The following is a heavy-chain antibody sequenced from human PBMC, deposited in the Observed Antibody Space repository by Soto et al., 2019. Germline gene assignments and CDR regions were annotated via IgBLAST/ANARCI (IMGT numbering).Heavy chain of an antibody. V-gene: IGHV4-59*01. Sequence: QVQLQESGPGLVKPSETLSLTCTVSGGSISSYYWSWIRQPPGKGLEWIGYIYYSGSTNYNPSLKSRVTISVDTSKNQFSLKLSSVIAADTAVYYCARGRFSGYYYYYYMDVWGKGTTVTVSS. D-gene: IGHD3-3*01. J-gene: IGHJ6*03. CDR1: GGSISSYY. CDR3: ARGRFSGYYYYYYMDV. CDR2: IYYSGST.